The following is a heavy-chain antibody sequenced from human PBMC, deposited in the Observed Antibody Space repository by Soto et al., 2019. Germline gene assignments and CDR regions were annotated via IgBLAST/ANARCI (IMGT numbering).Heavy chain of an antibody. CDR2: IYHSGST. J-gene: IGHJ4*02. D-gene: IGHD3-22*01. CDR1: GGSISSGGYS. Sequence: SETLSLTCAVSGGSISSGGYSWSWIRQPPGKGLEWIGYIYHSGSTYYNPSLKSRVTISVDRSKNQFSLKLSSVTAADTAVYYCARVRSPPPYYYDSSGYYYSGEHFDDWGQGTLVTVSS. V-gene: IGHV4-30-2*01. CDR3: ARVRSPPPYYYDSSGYYYSGEHFDD.